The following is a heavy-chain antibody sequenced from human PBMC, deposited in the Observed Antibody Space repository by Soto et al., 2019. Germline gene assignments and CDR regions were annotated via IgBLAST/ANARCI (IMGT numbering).Heavy chain of an antibody. Sequence: SVKVSCKSSGDTFSNSAFSWVRQAPGQGLEWVGGIVTLFGTPDFAQEFRDRAAITADESTSIVYLELSRLRFEDTAIYYCAHERVAEMATGGYFDYWGQGTPVTVSS. CDR1: GDTFSNSA. J-gene: IGHJ4*02. D-gene: IGHD5-12*01. CDR2: IVTLFGTP. V-gene: IGHV1-69*13. CDR3: AHERVAEMATGGYFDY.